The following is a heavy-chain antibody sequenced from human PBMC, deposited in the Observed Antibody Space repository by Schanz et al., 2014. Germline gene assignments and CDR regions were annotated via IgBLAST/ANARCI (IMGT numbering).Heavy chain of an antibody. V-gene: IGHV3-23*04. D-gene: IGHD3-10*01. CDR1: GFSFGTYA. Sequence: EVQVVESGGGLVQPGGSLRLSCAASGFSFGTYAMSWVRQAPGKGLLWVSSISGTGGDDTYYADSVKGRFTISRDNSRDTVYLQMNSLRADDTAMYYCARWFLIRGVILDSWGQGTLVTVSS. J-gene: IGHJ4*02. CDR3: ARWFLIRGVILDS. CDR2: ISGTGGDDT.